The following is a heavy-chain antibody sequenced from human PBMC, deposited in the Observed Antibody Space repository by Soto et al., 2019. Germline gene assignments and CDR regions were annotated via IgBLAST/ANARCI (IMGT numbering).Heavy chain of an antibody. CDR1: GFTFSNAL. V-gene: IGHV3-15*07. Sequence: GGSLRLSCAASGFTFSNALMNWVRQAPGKGLEWVGRIKSKTDGGTTDYAAPVKGRFTISRDDSKNTLYLQMDSLKTEDTAVYYCTSITYYYDSSGAFFYWGQGTLVTVSS. J-gene: IGHJ4*02. D-gene: IGHD3-22*01. CDR2: IKSKTDGGTT. CDR3: TSITYYYDSSGAFFY.